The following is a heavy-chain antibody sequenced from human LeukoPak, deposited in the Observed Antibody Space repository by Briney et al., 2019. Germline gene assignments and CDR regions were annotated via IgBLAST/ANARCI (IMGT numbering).Heavy chain of an antibody. CDR3: ARVDTAMVIDY. CDR2: IYPSDSDT. J-gene: IGHJ4*02. Sequence: GESLKISCKGSGYRFTTSWIAGVRQMPGKGLEWMGMIYPSDSDTKYSRAFQGQVTISADESNSTAYLQWSSLKTSDTAIYYCARVDTAMVIDYWGQGTLVTVSS. V-gene: IGHV5-51*01. D-gene: IGHD5-18*01. CDR1: GYRFTTSW.